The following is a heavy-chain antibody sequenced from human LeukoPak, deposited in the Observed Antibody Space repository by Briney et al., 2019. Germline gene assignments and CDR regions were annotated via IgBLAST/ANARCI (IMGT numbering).Heavy chain of an antibody. CDR1: GYTLTELS. Sequence: GASVKVSCKVSGYTLTELSMHWVRQAPGKGLEWMGGFDPEDGETIYAQKLQGRVTMTTDTSTSTAYMELRSLRSDDTAVYYCHIDYGSGSYPFDYWGQGTLVTVSS. D-gene: IGHD3-10*01. CDR3: HIDYGSGSYPFDY. V-gene: IGHV1-24*01. CDR2: FDPEDGET. J-gene: IGHJ4*02.